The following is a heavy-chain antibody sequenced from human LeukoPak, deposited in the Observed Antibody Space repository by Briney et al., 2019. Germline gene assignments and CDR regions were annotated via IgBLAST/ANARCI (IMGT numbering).Heavy chain of an antibody. V-gene: IGHV1-8*01. CDR1: GYTFTSYD. CDR3: ARGPPNWGYDY. J-gene: IGHJ4*02. Sequence: GASVKVSCKASGYTFTSYDFNWVRQATGQRPEWMGWMSPNSGDTGYAQKSQDRVTMTRNTSMSTAYMELSSLRSDDTAVYYCARGPPNWGYDYWGPGTLVTVSS. CDR2: MSPNSGDT. D-gene: IGHD7-27*01.